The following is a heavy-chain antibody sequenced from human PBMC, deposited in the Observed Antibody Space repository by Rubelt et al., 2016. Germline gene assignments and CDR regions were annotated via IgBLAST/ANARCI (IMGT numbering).Heavy chain of an antibody. CDR3: ARDPRWATVVTLDY. J-gene: IGHJ4*02. D-gene: IGHD4-23*01. CDR1: GYTFTSYG. Sequence: QVQLVQSGAEVKKPGASVKVSCKASGYTFTSYGISWVRQAPGQGLEWMGWISAYNGNTNFAQKCQGRATMTTDTTTSQAYMELRSLRSDDTAVYYCARDPRWATVVTLDYWGQGTLVTVSS. CDR2: ISAYNGNT. V-gene: IGHV1-18*01.